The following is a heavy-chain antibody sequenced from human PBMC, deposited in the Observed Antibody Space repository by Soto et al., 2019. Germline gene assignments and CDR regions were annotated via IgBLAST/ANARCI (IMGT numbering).Heavy chain of an antibody. Sequence: QVQLQESGPGLVKPSQTLSLTCTVSGGSIYTGGFYWSWIRQLPGKGLEWLGYIYYTGSTQYTPSLKSRLTIAPGTSDNQSSLRLTSVTAADAAVYYGATSLVPTRTRVDDWGQGTLVTVSS. J-gene: IGHJ4*02. CDR2: IYYTGST. CDR3: ATSLVPTRTRVDD. CDR1: GGSIYTGGFY. V-gene: IGHV4-31*03. D-gene: IGHD2-2*01.